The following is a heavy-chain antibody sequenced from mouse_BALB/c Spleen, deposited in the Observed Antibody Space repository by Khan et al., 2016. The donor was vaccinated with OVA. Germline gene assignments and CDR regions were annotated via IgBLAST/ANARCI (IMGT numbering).Heavy chain of an antibody. V-gene: IGHV1-7*01. CDR1: GYTFTSYW. CDR2: INPTSGYT. Sequence: VQLQESGAELAKPGASVKMSCTASGYTFTSYWMHWIKQRPGQGLEWIGYINPTSGYTDYNQKFKDKATLTADKSSSTVYMQLSSLTSDDSAVYYGARDRIDYWGQGTALTVSS. J-gene: IGHJ2*01. CDR3: ARDRIDY.